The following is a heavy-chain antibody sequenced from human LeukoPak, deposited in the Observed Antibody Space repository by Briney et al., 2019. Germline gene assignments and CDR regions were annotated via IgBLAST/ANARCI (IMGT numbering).Heavy chain of an antibody. CDR3: ARVGARDGYNLFDY. V-gene: IGHV1-69*04. Sequence: ASVKVSCKASGYTFTSYGISWVRQAPGQGLEWMGRIIPILGIANYAQKFQGRVTITADKSTSTAYMELSSLRSEDTAVYYCARVGARDGYNLFDYWGQGTLVTVSS. CDR2: IIPILGIA. J-gene: IGHJ4*02. D-gene: IGHD5-24*01. CDR1: GYTFTSYG.